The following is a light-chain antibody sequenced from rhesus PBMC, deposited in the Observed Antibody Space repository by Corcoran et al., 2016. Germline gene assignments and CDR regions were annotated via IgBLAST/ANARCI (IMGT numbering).Light chain of an antibody. Sequence: DIQMTQSPSSLSASVGDTVTITCRASQGISNYLAWYQQKPGKAPKPLIYYASNLESGVPSRFSGSGTGTDSMLTISILPPEDFANYYCKQHNSYPWTFGQGTKVEIK. J-gene: IGKJ1*01. CDR1: QGISNY. CDR2: YAS. CDR3: KQHNSYPWT. V-gene: IGKV1S14*01.